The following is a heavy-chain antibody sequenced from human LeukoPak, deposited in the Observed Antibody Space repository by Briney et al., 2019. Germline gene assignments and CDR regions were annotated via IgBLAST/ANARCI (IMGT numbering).Heavy chain of an antibody. CDR2: INPNSGGT. J-gene: IGHJ4*02. V-gene: IGHV1-2*02. CDR1: GYTFTGYF. Sequence: ASVKVSCKASGYTFTGYFIHWVRQAPGQGLEWMGWINPNSGGTNYAQKFQGRVTMTRDTSISTAYMELSRLRSDDTAVYYCASICSGGSCLGYWGQGTLVTVSS. CDR3: ASICSGGSCLGY. D-gene: IGHD2-15*01.